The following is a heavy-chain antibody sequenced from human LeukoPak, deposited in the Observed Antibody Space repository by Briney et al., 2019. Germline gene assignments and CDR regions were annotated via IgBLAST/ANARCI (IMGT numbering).Heavy chain of an antibody. D-gene: IGHD6-25*01. CDR3: AASRPQSGYYYYYGMDV. V-gene: IGHV1-58*02. CDR2: IVVGSGNT. CDR1: GFTFTSSA. J-gene: IGHJ6*02. Sequence: GASVKGSCKASGFTFTSSAMQWVRQARGQRLEWIGWIVVGSGNTNYAQKFQERVTITRDMYTSTAYMELSSVRSEDTAVYYCAASRPQSGYYYYYGMDVWGQGTTVTVSS.